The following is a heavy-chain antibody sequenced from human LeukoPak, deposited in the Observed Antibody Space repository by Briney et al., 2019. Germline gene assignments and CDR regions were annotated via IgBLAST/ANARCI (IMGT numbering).Heavy chain of an antibody. CDR3: ARARDGYCSGGSCYYFQH. J-gene: IGHJ1*01. CDR1: GFTFSTYW. V-gene: IGHV3-7*03. D-gene: IGHD2-15*01. CDR2: IKPDGSDM. Sequence: GGSLRLSCAASGFTFSTYWMNWVRQAPGKGLEWVANIKPDGSDMYYVDSVKGRFTISRDNSKNTLYLQMNSLRAEDTAVYYCARARDGYCSGGSCYYFQHWGQGTLVTVSS.